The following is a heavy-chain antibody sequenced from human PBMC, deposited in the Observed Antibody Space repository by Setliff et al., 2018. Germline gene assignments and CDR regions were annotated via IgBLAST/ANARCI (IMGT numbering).Heavy chain of an antibody. CDR2: INPNSGGT. D-gene: IGHD6-19*01. CDR1: GYTFTGYY. J-gene: IGHJ5*02. V-gene: IGHV1-2*04. Sequence: ASVKVSCKASGYTFTGYYMHWVRQAPGQGLEWMGWINPNSGGTNYAQKFQGWVTTTRDTSISTAYMELSRLRSDDTAVYYCARWGDSSGQNNWFDPWGQGTLVTVSS. CDR3: ARWGDSSGQNNWFDP.